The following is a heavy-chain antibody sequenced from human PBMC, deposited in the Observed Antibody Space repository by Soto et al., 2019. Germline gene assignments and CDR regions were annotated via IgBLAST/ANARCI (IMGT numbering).Heavy chain of an antibody. Sequence: ASVKVSCEASGYSFTSYYMHWVRQAPGQGLEWMGIINPSGGSTSYAQKFQGRVTMTRDTSTSTVYMELSSLRSEDTAVYYCARDCHSSSWYFYYYYGMDVWGQGTTVTVSS. D-gene: IGHD6-13*01. CDR2: INPSGGST. V-gene: IGHV1-46*01. CDR3: ARDCHSSSWYFYYYYGMDV. CDR1: GYSFTSYY. J-gene: IGHJ6*02.